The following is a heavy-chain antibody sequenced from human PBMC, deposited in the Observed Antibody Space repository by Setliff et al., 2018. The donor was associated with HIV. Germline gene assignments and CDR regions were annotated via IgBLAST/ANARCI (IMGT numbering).Heavy chain of an antibody. V-gene: IGHV1-69*13. D-gene: IGHD3-16*01. Sequence: SVKVSCKASGGTFSSSAISWVRQAPGQGLEWMGGIIPIFDTANYAQKFQGRVTITADESTSTAYMELSSLRSEDTATYYCATDSGVVPPRTLDIWGQGTVVTVSS. CDR2: IIPIFDTA. CDR3: ATDSGVVPPRTLDI. CDR1: GGTFSSSA. J-gene: IGHJ3*02.